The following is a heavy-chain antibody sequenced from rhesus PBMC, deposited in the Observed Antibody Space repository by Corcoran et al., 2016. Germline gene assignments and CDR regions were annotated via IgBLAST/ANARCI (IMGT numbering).Heavy chain of an antibody. V-gene: IGHV4-106*01. CDR1: GGSVSRGYH. CDR3: ARDGPYDY. Sequence: QVQMQESGPGPVKPSETLSLTCAVAGGSVSRGYHYRSWIRQPPGKGSEWIGYIYGTTGGTNYNPSLKNRVTISIDTSKSQFSLRLSSVTAADTAVYYCARDGPYDYWGQGVLVTVSS. J-gene: IGHJ4*01. CDR2: IYGTTGGT.